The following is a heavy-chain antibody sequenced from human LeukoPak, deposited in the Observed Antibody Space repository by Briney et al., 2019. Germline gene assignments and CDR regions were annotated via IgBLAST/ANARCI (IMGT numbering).Heavy chain of an antibody. V-gene: IGHV3-48*03. CDR1: GFTFSSYE. CDR2: ITSGGGSI. D-gene: IGHD1-26*01. Sequence: PGGSLRLSCAASGFTFSSYEMNWVRQAPGKGLEWVSYITSGGGSIYYGDSVKGRFTISRDNAKNSLYLQMNSLRVEDTAVYYCATDGRKTTPGYWGQGTLVTVSS. J-gene: IGHJ4*02. CDR3: ATDGRKTTPGY.